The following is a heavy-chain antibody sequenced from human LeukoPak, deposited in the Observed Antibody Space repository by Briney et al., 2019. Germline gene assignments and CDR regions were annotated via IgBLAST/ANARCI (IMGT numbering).Heavy chain of an antibody. CDR3: AILYSTNY. V-gene: IGHV3-23*01. Sequence: GGSLRLSCAAPGFTFSSYAMTWVRQAPGKGLEWVSGISNSGGFTYYADSVKGRLTISRDNSKNTLYLQMNSLRAEDTALYYCAILYSTNYWGQGTLVTVSS. D-gene: IGHD6-13*01. J-gene: IGHJ4*02. CDR2: ISNSGGFT. CDR1: GFTFSSYA.